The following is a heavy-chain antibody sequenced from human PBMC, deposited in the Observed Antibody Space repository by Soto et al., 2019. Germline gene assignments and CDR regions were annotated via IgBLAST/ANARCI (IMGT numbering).Heavy chain of an antibody. CDR3: ARGRYGDY. CDR2: ISAHNGNT. V-gene: IGHV1-18*01. D-gene: IGHD1-1*01. J-gene: IGHJ4*02. Sequence: QVHLVESGAEVKKPGASVKVSCKASGYTFTSYGITWVRQAPGQGLEWMGWISAHNGNTDYAQKLQGRVIVTRDTSTSTAYMELRSLRSDDTAVYYCARGRYGDYWGQGALVTVSS. CDR1: GYTFTSYG.